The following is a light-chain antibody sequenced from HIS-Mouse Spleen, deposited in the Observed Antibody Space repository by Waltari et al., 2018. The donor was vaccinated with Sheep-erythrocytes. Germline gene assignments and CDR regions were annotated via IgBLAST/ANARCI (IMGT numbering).Light chain of an antibody. CDR3: MQALQTPWT. CDR2: LGS. CDR1: QSLLHSNGYNY. Sequence: DIVMTQSPLSLPVTPGEPASISCRSSQSLLHSNGYNYLDWYLQKPGPSPQLLIYLGSNRASGVTDRFSGSGSGTEFTLKISRVEAEDVGVYYCMQALQTPWTFGQGTKVEIK. V-gene: IGKV2-28*01. J-gene: IGKJ1*01.